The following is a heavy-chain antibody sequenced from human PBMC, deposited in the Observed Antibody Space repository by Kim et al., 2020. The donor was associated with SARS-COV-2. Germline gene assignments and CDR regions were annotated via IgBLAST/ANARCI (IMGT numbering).Heavy chain of an antibody. CDR1: GGSISSSSYY. J-gene: IGHJ3*02. V-gene: IGHV4-39*01. Sequence: SETLSLTCTVSGGSISSSSYYWGWIRQPPGKGLEWIGSIYYSGSTYYNPSLKSRVTISVDTSKNQFSLKLSSVTAADTAVYYCARPTIDYGDPRDAFDIWGQGTMVTVSS. CDR2: IYYSGST. D-gene: IGHD4-17*01. CDR3: ARPTIDYGDPRDAFDI.